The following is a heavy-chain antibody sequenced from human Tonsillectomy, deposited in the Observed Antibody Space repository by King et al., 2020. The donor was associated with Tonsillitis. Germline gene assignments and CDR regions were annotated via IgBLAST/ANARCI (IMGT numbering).Heavy chain of an antibody. J-gene: IGHJ5*02. V-gene: IGHV3-23*04. CDR1: GFTFSSYA. CDR2: ISGSSGST. Sequence: VQLVESGGGLVQPGGSLRLSCAASGFTFSSYAMSWVRQAPGKGLEWVSAISGSSGSTYYADSVKGRFTISRDNSKNTLYLQMNSLRGEDTAVYYCAKDANVPGRISSHWFDPWGQGTLVTVSS. CDR3: AKDANVPGRISSHWFDP. D-gene: IGHD3-10*01.